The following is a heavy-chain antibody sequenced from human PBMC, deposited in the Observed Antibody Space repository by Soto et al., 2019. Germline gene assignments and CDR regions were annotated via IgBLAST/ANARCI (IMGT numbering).Heavy chain of an antibody. Sequence: SETLSLTCTVSGGSISSYYWSWIRQPAGKGLEWIGRIYTSGSTNYNPSLKSRVTMSVDTSKNQFSPKLSSVTAADTAVYYCARESGGSGWPDFDYWGQGTLVTVSS. CDR1: GGSISSYY. CDR3: ARESGGSGWPDFDY. J-gene: IGHJ4*02. V-gene: IGHV4-4*07. CDR2: IYTSGST. D-gene: IGHD6-19*01.